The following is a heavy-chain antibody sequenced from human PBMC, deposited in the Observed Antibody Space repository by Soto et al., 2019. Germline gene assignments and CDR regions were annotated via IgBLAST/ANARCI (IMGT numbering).Heavy chain of an antibody. CDR3: ARARLDTPALDY. V-gene: IGHV3-30-3*01. CDR2: ISYDGSNK. Sequence: VQLVESGGGVVQPGRSLRLSCAASGFTFSSYAMHWVRQAPGKGQEWVAVISYDGSNKYYADSVKGRFTISRDNSKNTRYLQMNSLRAEDTAVYYCARARLDTPALDYWGQGTLVTVSS. J-gene: IGHJ4*02. D-gene: IGHD2-2*01. CDR1: GFTFSSYA.